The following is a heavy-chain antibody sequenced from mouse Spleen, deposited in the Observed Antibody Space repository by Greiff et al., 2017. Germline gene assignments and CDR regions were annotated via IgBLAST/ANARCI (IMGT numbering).Heavy chain of an antibody. CDR1: GYTFTSYW. D-gene: IGHD3-1*01. CDR3: ARRGQLGLRLYYFDY. V-gene: IGHV1-50*01. Sequence: QVQLQQPGAELVKPGASVKLSCKASGYTFTSYWMQWVKQRPGQGLEWIGEIDPSDSYTNYNQKFKGKATLTVDTSSSTAYMQLSSLTSEDSAVYYCARRGQLGLRLYYFDYWGQGTTLTVSS. J-gene: IGHJ2*01. CDR2: IDPSDSYT.